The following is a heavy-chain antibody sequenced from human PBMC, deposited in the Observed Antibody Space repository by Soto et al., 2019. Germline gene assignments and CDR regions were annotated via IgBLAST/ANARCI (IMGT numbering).Heavy chain of an antibody. Sequence: GGSLRLSCVGSGFTFSTYSINWVRQAPGKGLEWVAVISYDGSNKYYADSVKGRFTISRDNSKNTLYLQMNSLRAEDTAVYYCAKNDYGDYYGMDVWGQGTTVTVSS. CDR2: ISYDGSNK. J-gene: IGHJ6*02. D-gene: IGHD4-17*01. CDR1: GFTFSTYS. CDR3: AKNDYGDYYGMDV. V-gene: IGHV3-30*18.